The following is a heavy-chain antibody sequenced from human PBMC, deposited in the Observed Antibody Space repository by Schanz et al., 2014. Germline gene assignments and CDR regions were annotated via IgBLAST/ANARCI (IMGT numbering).Heavy chain of an antibody. CDR1: GITLSGYG. CDR2: ISFDGRNT. J-gene: IGHJ4*02. CDR3: AKEKEEVAADGSFFDY. D-gene: IGHD6-13*01. Sequence: VQLLESGGGVVQPGRSLRLSCAASGITLSGYGLHWVRQAPGKGLEWVGFISFDGRNTGYAHSVKGRFTISRDNSKNTVNLQMNSLRAEDTAVYYCAKEKEEVAADGSFFDYWGQGTLXTVSS. V-gene: IGHV3-30*18.